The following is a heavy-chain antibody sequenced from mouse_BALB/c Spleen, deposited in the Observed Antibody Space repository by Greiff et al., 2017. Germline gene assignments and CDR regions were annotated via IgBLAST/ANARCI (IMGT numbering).Heavy chain of an antibody. CDR3: AKQRCGFDWYFDV. V-gene: IGHV5-12-1*01. J-gene: IGHJ1*01. CDR2: ISSGGGST. CDR1: GFAFSSYD. Sequence: EVQVVESGGGLVKPGGSLKLSCAASGFAFSSYDMSWVRQTPEKRLEWVAYISSGGGSTYYPDTVKGRFTISRDNAKNTLYLQMRSLKSEDTAMYYCAKQRCGFDWYFDVWGAGTTVTVSS. D-gene: IGHD1-1*02.